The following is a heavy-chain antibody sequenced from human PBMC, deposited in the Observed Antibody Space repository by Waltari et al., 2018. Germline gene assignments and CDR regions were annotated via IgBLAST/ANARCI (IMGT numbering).Heavy chain of an antibody. CDR1: GGSISSYY. D-gene: IGHD7-27*01. Sequence: QVQLQESGPGLVKPSETLSLTCTVSGGSISSYYWSWIRQPPGKGLEWIGYIYYSGSTNYNPSLKSRVTISVDTSKNQFSLKLSSVTAADTAVYYCARDFWGSYWGQGTLVTVSS. V-gene: IGHV4-59*01. CDR3: ARDFWGSY. J-gene: IGHJ4*02. CDR2: IYYSGST.